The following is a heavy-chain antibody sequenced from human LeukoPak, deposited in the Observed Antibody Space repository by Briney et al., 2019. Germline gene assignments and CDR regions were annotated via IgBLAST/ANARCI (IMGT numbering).Heavy chain of an antibody. V-gene: IGHV4-59*01. J-gene: IGHJ4*02. D-gene: IGHD3-3*01. CDR3: ASSPPLGSNNDYYTPFDY. CDR2: MYYSGST. CDR1: GPSISNYY. Sequence: PSETLSLTRTVSGPSISNYYWSSLRHPPGKGLEWLGYMYYSGSTNYNPPLKTRFPISANTSKNQFSLRLRSVTAADTAVYYCASSPPLGSNNDYYTPFDYWGQGTLVTVSS.